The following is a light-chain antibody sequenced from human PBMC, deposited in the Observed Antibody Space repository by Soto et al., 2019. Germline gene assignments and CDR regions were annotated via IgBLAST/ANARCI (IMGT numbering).Light chain of an antibody. J-gene: IGLJ1*01. Sequence: QSALAQPASVSGSPGQSITISCTGTSSVVGAYNSVSWYQQHPHKAPQVIIYKGTQRPSGVSNRFSGSTSGNAASLTISGLQADDEADYFCCSSAPESTYVFGNGTKVTVL. CDR2: KGT. CDR3: CSSAPESTYV. CDR1: SSVVGAYNS. V-gene: IGLV2-23*01.